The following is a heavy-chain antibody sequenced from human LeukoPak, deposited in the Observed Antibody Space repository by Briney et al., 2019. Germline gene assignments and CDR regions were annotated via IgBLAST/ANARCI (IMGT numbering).Heavy chain of an antibody. Sequence: GGSLRLSCAASGFTFSSYTIKWVRQAPGKGLEHVSAIISNGGSTHYTDSVKGRFSISRDNSKNPVYLQMGSLRPDDMAVYYCARVKMGATINDYYYYMDVWGRGTTVTVSS. V-gene: IGHV3-64*02. CDR3: ARVKMGATINDYYYYMDV. D-gene: IGHD1-26*01. CDR1: GFTFSSYT. J-gene: IGHJ6*03. CDR2: IISNGGST.